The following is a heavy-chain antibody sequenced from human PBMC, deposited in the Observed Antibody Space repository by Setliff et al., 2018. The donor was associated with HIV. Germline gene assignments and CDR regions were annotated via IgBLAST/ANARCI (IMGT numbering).Heavy chain of an antibody. Sequence: KTSETLSLTCAVYGGSFSGNYWSWIRQTPGKGLEWIAEVNHSGNTNYNPSLKSRVTISVVASKSHFSLKMTSVTAADTAVYYCARGALSLTMTKLLSFFDCWGQGTQVTVSS. D-gene: IGHD3-22*01. CDR2: VNHSGNT. CDR3: ARGALSLTMTKLLSFFDC. V-gene: IGHV4-34*01. CDR1: GGSFSGNY. J-gene: IGHJ4*02.